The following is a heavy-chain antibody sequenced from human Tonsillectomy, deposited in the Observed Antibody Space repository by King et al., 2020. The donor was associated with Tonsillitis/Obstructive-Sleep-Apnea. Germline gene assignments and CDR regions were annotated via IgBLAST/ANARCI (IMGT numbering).Heavy chain of an antibody. CDR1: GGAISSSSYY. V-gene: IGHV4-39*01. J-gene: IGHJ6*03. Sequence: QLQESGPGLVKPSETLSLSCTVSGGAISSSSYYWDWIRQPPGKGLEWIGTIYYSGSTSYNPSLKSRVTISVDTSKNQFSLKVISVTASDTAVYYFARLLYSSSWSHGYYYMDVWGKGTTVTVSS. CDR3: ARLLYSSSWSHGYYYMDV. D-gene: IGHD6-13*01. CDR2: IYYSGST.